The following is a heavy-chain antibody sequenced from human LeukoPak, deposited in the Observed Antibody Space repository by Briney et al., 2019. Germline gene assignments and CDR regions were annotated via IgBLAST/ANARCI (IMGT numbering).Heavy chain of an antibody. CDR2: VSGSGGST. CDR3: AKAPRYGSGSYLPSYYYMDV. CDR1: GFTFSSCA. J-gene: IGHJ6*03. D-gene: IGHD3-10*01. Sequence: GGSLRLSCEASGFTFSSCAMSWVRQAPGKGLEWVSAVSGSGGSTYYADSVKGRFTISRDNSKNTLYLQMNSLRAEDTAVYYCAKAPRYGSGSYLPSYYYMDVWGKGTTVTISS. V-gene: IGHV3-23*01.